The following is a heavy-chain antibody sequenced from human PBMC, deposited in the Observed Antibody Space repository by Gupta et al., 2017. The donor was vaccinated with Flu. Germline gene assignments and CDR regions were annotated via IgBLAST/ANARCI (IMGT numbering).Heavy chain of an antibody. V-gene: IGHV3-23*01. D-gene: IGHD2-15*01. CDR1: GFPFSSSA. Sequence: EVQLLESGGGLVQPGGSLRLSCAASGFPFSSSAMTWVRQAQGKGLEWVSTISNSGSSTYYEDSVKGRFTISRDNSKNTLYLQMNSLRAEDTAVYYCAKDAAAWGFFEYWGQGTLVIVSS. CDR2: ISNSGSST. J-gene: IGHJ4*02. CDR3: AKDAAAWGFFEY.